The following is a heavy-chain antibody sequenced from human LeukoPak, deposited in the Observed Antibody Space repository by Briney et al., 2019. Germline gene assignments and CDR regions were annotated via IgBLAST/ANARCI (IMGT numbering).Heavy chain of an antibody. CDR3: ARMTPVAGNSDS. V-gene: IGHV3-30*02. CDR1: GFTLSRSN. Sequence: PGGSLRLSCSSPGFTLSRSNMHWVRQTSGKGLEWVAFIRYDGGSEYYAESVRGRFTISRDNNKNTLFLQMKSLRPEDTGLYYCARMTPVAGNSDSWGQGTLVTVSS. D-gene: IGHD6-19*01. CDR2: IRYDGGSE. J-gene: IGHJ4*02.